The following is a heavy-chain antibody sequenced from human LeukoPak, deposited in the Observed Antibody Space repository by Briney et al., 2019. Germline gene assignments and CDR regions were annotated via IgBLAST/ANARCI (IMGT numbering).Heavy chain of an antibody. V-gene: IGHV1-69*13. CDR1: GGTFSSYA. Sequence: ASVKVSCKASGGTFSSYAISWVRQAPGQGLEWMGGIIPIFGTANYAQKFQGRVTVTADESTSTAYMELSSLRSEDTAVYYCASHGAYDFWSGYPYYYYYYMDVWGKGTTVTVS. D-gene: IGHD3-3*01. J-gene: IGHJ6*03. CDR2: IIPIFGTA. CDR3: ASHGAYDFWSGYPYYYYYYMDV.